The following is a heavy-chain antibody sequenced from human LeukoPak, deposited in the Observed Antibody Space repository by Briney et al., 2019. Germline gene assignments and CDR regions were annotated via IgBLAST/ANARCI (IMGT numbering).Heavy chain of an antibody. CDR3: ARGIFGSGSYPDF. Sequence: PGVSLRLSCAASGFAFNTYAMHWVRQAPGQGLEWVALIWHDGSHKFYSNSVRGQFTISRDNSKNTVSLQMNNLRPEDTAVYYCARGIFGSGSYPDFWGQGTLVTVSS. CDR1: GFAFNTYA. V-gene: IGHV3-33*01. CDR2: IWHDGSHK. D-gene: IGHD3-10*01. J-gene: IGHJ4*02.